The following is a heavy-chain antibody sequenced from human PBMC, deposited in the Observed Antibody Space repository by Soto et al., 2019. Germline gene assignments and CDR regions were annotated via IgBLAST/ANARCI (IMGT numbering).Heavy chain of an antibody. J-gene: IGHJ5*02. CDR2: MNPNSGNT. V-gene: IGHV1-8*01. D-gene: IGHD6-6*01. CDR1: GYTFTSYD. Sequence: QVQLVQSGAEVKKPGASVKVSCKASGYTFTSYDINWVRQATGQGLEWMGWMNPNSGNTAYAQKFQGRVTMTRNTSISTAYMELSTLRSEETAVYYCARERRSIAACWLDPWGQGTLVTVSS. CDR3: ARERRSIAACWLDP.